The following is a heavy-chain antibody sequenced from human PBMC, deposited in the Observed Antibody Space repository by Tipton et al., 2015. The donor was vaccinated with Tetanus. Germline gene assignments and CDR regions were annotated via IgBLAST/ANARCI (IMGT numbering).Heavy chain of an antibody. CDR2: IYYSGST. J-gene: IGHJ4*02. CDR1: GGSISSYY. V-gene: IGHV4-59*08. D-gene: IGHD4-11*01. CDR3: ARHADYSNHHFDY. Sequence: TLSLTCTVSGGSISSYYWSWIRQPPGKGLEWIGYIYYSGSTNYNPSLKSRVTISVDTSKNQFSLKLSSVTAADTAVYYCARHADYSNHHFDYWGQGTLVTVSS.